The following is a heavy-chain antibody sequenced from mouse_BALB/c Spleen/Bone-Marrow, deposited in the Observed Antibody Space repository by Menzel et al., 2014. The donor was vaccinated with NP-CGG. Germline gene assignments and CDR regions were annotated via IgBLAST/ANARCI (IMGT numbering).Heavy chain of an antibody. CDR1: GFDFSGFW. CDR3: ARLGYYGGFAN. D-gene: IGHD2-3*01. V-gene: IGHV4-1*02. CDR2: INPDSSTI. Sequence: EVKLMESGGGLVQPGGSLKPSCAASGFDFSGFWMGWVRQAPGKGLEWIGEINPDSSTINYAPSLKDRFVISRDNAKNTLYLQVSKVRSEGTAPYYCARLGYYGGFANWGQGTLVTVSA. J-gene: IGHJ3*01.